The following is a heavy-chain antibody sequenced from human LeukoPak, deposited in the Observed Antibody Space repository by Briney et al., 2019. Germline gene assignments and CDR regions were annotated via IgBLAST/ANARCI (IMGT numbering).Heavy chain of an antibody. CDR3: ARRPTYCSSTSCYLYYYGMDV. CDR2: IYYSGST. Sequence: SETLSLTCTVSGGSISSYYWSWMRQPPGKGLEWIGYIYYSGSTNYNPSLKSRVTISVDTSKNQFSLKLSSVTAADTAVYYCARRPTYCSSTSCYLYYYGMDVWAKGPRSPSP. V-gene: IGHV4-59*08. J-gene: IGHJ6*02. D-gene: IGHD2-2*01. CDR1: GGSISSYY.